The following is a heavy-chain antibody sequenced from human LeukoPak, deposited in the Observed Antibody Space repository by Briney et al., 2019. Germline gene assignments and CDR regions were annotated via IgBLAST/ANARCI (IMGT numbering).Heavy chain of an antibody. CDR1: GFTFSNYS. CDR3: ARDSVYSSGWPVGPDY. V-gene: IGHV3-21*01. Sequence: PGGSLRLSCAASGFTFSNYSMNWVRQAPGKGLEWVSSISTSSSYIYYADSVRGRFTISRDNAKNSLYLQMNSLRAEDTAVYYCARDSVYSSGWPVGPDYWGQGTPVTVSS. D-gene: IGHD6-19*01. J-gene: IGHJ4*02. CDR2: ISTSSSYI.